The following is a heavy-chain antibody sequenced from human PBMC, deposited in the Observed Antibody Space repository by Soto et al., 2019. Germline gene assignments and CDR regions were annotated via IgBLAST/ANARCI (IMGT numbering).Heavy chain of an antibody. CDR2: INTYNGNT. V-gene: IGHV1-18*01. CDR3: AMVDVYVTPSPQDV. J-gene: IGHJ6*02. CDR1: GYTFTSXG. Sequence: ASVKVSCKTSGYTFTSXGIGWARQAPGQGLEWMGWINTYNGNTNYAQNLQGRVTLTTDTSTSTAYMELRSLRSNDTAIYYCAMVDVYVTPSPQDVWGQGTTVTVSS. D-gene: IGHD3-16*01.